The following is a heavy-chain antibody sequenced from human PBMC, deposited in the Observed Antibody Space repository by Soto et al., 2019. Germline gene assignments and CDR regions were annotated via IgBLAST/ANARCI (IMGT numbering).Heavy chain of an antibody. V-gene: IGHV3-23*01. D-gene: IGHD3-22*01. CDR3: VRAKYFSDSSGYTRCFDY. CDR2: ISGSGDNT. Sequence: GGSLRLSCAASGFTFSSYAMSWVRQAPGKGLEWVPVISGSGDNTYHADSVKGRFTISRDNSKNTLYLQMNSLRAEDTAVYYCVRAKYFSDSSGYTRCFDYWGQGTLVTVSS. J-gene: IGHJ4*02. CDR1: GFTFSSYA.